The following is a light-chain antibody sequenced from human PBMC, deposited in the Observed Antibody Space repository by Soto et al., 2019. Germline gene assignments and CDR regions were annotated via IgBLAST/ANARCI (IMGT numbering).Light chain of an antibody. CDR1: QTVRTY. CDR2: GAS. CDR3: QQYVSSPYT. J-gene: IGKJ2*01. Sequence: EIVLTQSPGTLSLSLGERATLSCRASQTVRTYLAWYQQKPGQAPRLVIYGASSRATGIPDRFSGSGSETDFTLTISRLEPEDFAVYYCQQYVSSPYTFGQGTKLEIK. V-gene: IGKV3-20*01.